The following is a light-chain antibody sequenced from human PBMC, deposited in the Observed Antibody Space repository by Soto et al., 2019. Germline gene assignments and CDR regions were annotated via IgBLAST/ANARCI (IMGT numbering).Light chain of an antibody. CDR2: GAS. Sequence: EIVMTQSPATLSVSPGESATLSCRASQSINRDLAWYVQKPGQAPRRVIYGASTWGTGVPPRFTGSGSGTEFTLTIXXXXXXXXAVYYCQQYNSWPITFGQGTRLEXX. J-gene: IGKJ5*01. CDR1: QSINRD. CDR3: QQYNSWPIT. V-gene: IGKV3D-15*01.